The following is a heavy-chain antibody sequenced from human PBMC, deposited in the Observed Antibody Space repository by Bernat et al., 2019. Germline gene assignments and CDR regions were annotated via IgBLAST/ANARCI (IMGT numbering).Heavy chain of an antibody. V-gene: IGHV3-15*07. J-gene: IGHJ3*02. D-gene: IGHD3-22*01. CDR2: IKSKTDGGTT. CDR1: GFTFSNAW. CDR3: TTPPRYYDSSGYPEDAFDI. Sequence: EVQLVVSGGGLVKPGGSLRLSCAASGFTFSNAWMNWVRQAPGKGLEWVGRIKSKTDGGTTDYAAPVKGRFTISRDDSKNTLYLQMNSLKTEDTAVYYCTTPPRYYDSSGYPEDAFDIWGQGTMVTVSS.